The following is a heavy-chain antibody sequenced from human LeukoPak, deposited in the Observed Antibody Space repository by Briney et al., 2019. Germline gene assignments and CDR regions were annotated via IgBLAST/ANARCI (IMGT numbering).Heavy chain of an antibody. CDR3: ARAITMVRGVITNWFDP. D-gene: IGHD3-10*01. V-gene: IGHV3-30-3*01. J-gene: IGHJ5*02. CDR1: GFTFSSYA. Sequence: GRSLRLSCAASGFTFSSYAMHWVRQAPGKGLEWVAVISYDGSNKYYADSVKGRFTISRDNSKNTLYLQMNSLRAEDTAVYYCARAITMVRGVITNWFDPWGQGTLVTVSS. CDR2: ISYDGSNK.